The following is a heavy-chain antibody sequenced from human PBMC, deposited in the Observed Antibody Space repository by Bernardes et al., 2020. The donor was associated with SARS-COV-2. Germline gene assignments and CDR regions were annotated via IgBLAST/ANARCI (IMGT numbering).Heavy chain of an antibody. Sequence: SVKVSCKASGGTFSSYAISWVRQAPGQGLEWMGGIIPIFGTANYAQKFQGRVTITADESTSTAYMELSSLRSEDTAVYYCARVRVGQWLVLTAFDIWGQGTMVTVSS. CDR1: GGTFSSYA. CDR3: ARVRVGQWLVLTAFDI. D-gene: IGHD6-19*01. V-gene: IGHV1-69*13. CDR2: IIPIFGTA. J-gene: IGHJ3*02.